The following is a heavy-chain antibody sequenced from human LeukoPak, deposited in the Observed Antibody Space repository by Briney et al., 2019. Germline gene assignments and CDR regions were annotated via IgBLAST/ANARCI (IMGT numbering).Heavy chain of an antibody. V-gene: IGHV1-46*04. CDR1: GYSFIGYN. Sequence: GASVKVSCKASGYSFIGYNMHWVRQAPGQGLEWMGIINLRDGIRTYAQKLQGRVTMTGDTSTSTFYMELSSLRFEDTAVYYCARDNTNWSFDYWGQGTLVTVSS. CDR2: INLRDGIR. CDR3: ARDNTNWSFDY. D-gene: IGHD1-1*01. J-gene: IGHJ4*02.